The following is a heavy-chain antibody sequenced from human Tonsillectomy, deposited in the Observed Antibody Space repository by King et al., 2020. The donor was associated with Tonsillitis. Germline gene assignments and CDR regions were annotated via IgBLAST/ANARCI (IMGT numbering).Heavy chain of an antibody. CDR2: IKSKTDGGTT. Sequence: VQLVESGGGLVKPGGSLRLSCAASGFTFNNAWMSWVRQAPGKGLEWVGRIKSKTDGGTTDYAAPVKGRFTISRDDSKNTLYLQMNSLKTEDTAVYYCTTFDYGVLYNYYVMDVWGQGTTVTVSS. CDR1: GFTFNNAW. V-gene: IGHV3-15*01. CDR3: TTFDYGVLYNYYVMDV. J-gene: IGHJ6*02. D-gene: IGHD4-17*01.